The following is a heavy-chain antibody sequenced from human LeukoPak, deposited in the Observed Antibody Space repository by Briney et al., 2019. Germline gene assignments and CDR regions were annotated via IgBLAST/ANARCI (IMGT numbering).Heavy chain of an antibody. CDR2: IKQDGSEK. CDR1: GFTFSSYW. J-gene: IGHJ4*02. D-gene: IGHD5-24*01. Sequence: GGSLRLSCAASGFTFSSYWMSWVRQAPGKGLEWVANIKQDGSEKYYVDSVKGRFTISRDNAKNSLYLQMNSLRAEDTAVYYCARDLEMATIECYFDYWGPGTLVTVSS. V-gene: IGHV3-7*01. CDR3: ARDLEMATIECYFDY.